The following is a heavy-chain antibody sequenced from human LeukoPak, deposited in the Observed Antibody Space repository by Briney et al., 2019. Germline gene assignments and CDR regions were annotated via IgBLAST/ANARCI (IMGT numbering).Heavy chain of an antibody. CDR2: IYYSGST. D-gene: IGHD3/OR15-3a*01. CDR3: ARGLPYY. J-gene: IGHJ4*02. V-gene: IGHV4-59*12. CDR1: GFTFNSYA. Sequence: ESLRLSCAASGFTFNSYAFNWVRQPPGKGLEWVGCIYYSGSTYYNPSLKSRVTISVDTSKNQFSLKLSSVTAADTAVYYCARGLPYYWGQGTLVTVSS.